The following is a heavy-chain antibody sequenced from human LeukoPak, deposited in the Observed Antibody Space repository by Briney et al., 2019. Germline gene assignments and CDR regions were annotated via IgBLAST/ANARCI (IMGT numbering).Heavy chain of an antibody. CDR1: GFTFSNYD. CDR3: ARALAVAGSVGGLVD. CDR2: ISVDGDT. Sequence: GGSLRLSCAASGFTFSNYDMHWVRQAPGKGLEWVSGISVDGDTNYLDSVKGRFTISRENAENSVYLQMNSLRVGDTAVYYCARALAVAGSVGGLVDWGQGTLVTVSS. J-gene: IGHJ4*02. D-gene: IGHD6-19*01. V-gene: IGHV3-13*01.